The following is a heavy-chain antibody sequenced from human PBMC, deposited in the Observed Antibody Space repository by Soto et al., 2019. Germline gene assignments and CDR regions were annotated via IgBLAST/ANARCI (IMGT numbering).Heavy chain of an antibody. D-gene: IGHD3-22*01. CDR2: INTGDGST. Sequence: ASVKVSCKASGYTFTHYPIYWVRQAPGQSLEWLGWINTGDGSTKYSQKLQGRVTITRDTSASTAYMELSNLRSEDTAVYYCAKQYSSGYYDNWFDPWGQGTLVTVSS. CDR3: AKQYSSGYYDNWFDP. CDR1: GYTFTHYP. V-gene: IGHV1-3*04. J-gene: IGHJ5*02.